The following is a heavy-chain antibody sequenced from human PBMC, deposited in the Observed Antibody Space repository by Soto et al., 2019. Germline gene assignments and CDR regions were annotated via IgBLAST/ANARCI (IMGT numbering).Heavy chain of an antibody. CDR2: IWYDGSKK. Sequence: QVQLVESGGGVVQPGRSLRLSCAASGFTFSSYGMHWVRQAPGKGLEWVAVIWYDGSKKYYADSVKGRFTLSRDNSKNTMYLQMNSLRAEDTAVYYCARDFSMDIVVVPAAIGSMDVWGQGTTVTVSS. J-gene: IGHJ6*02. CDR3: ARDFSMDIVVVPAAIGSMDV. D-gene: IGHD2-2*03. V-gene: IGHV3-33*01. CDR1: GFTFSSYG.